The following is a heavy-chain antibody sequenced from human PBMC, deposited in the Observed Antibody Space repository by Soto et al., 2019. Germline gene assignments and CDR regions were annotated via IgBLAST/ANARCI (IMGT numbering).Heavy chain of an antibody. CDR3: ARDLETIVVVPAAMSGAFDI. CDR2: ISSNGGST. Sequence: VQLVESGGGLVQPGGSLRLSCAASGFTFSSYAMHWVRQAPGKGLEYVSAISSNGGSTYYANSVKGRFTISRDNSKNTLYLQMGSLRAEDMAVYYCARDLETIVVVPAAMSGAFDIWGQGTMVTVSS. CDR1: GFTFSSYA. J-gene: IGHJ3*02. V-gene: IGHV3-64*01. D-gene: IGHD2-2*01.